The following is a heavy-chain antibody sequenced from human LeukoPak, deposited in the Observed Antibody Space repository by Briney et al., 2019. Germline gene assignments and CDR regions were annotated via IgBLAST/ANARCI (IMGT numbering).Heavy chain of an antibody. J-gene: IGHJ4*02. V-gene: IGHV3-23*01. CDR3: AKDHLEDYYDSSGYYYNDYFDY. CDR1: GFTFSSYS. Sequence: GGSLRLSCAASGFTFSSYSMNWVRQAPGKGLEWVSAISGSGGSTYYADSVKGRFTISRDNSKNTLYLQMNSLRAEDTAVYYCAKDHLEDYYDSSGYYYNDYFDYWGQGTLVTVSS. D-gene: IGHD3-22*01. CDR2: ISGSGGST.